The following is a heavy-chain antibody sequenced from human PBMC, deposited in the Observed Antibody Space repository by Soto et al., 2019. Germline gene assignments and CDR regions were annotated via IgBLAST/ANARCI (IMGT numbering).Heavy chain of an antibody. CDR1: GYTFTSYG. CDR2: ISTYNGNT. Sequence: QVQLVQSGAEVKKPGASVKVSCKASGYTFTSYGISWVRQAPGQGLEWMGWISTYNGNTNFTQKLHGRVTMTTDTSTRTAYMELRSLRSDDTAVYYCARDREYNWNYNWFDPWGQGTLVTVSS. CDR3: ARDREYNWNYNWFDP. V-gene: IGHV1-18*01. D-gene: IGHD1-7*01. J-gene: IGHJ5*02.